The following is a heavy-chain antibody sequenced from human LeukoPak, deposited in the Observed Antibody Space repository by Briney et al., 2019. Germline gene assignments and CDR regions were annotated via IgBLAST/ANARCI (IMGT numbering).Heavy chain of an antibody. CDR3: ARPRYGSGSLDS. CDR2: INHSGST. V-gene: IGHV4-34*01. J-gene: IGHJ4*02. D-gene: IGHD3-10*01. CDR1: GESFSGHY. Sequence: SETLSLTCAVYGESFSGHYWTWIRQPPGKGLEWIGEINHSGSTTSNPSLNNRVTISVDTSKNQFSLKLTSVTATDTAVYYCARPRYGSGSLDSWGQGTLVTVSS.